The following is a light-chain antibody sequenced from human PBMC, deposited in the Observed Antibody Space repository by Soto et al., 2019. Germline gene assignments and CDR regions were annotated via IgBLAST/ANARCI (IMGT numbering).Light chain of an antibody. CDR3: HQYDDWPPA. V-gene: IGKV3-15*01. CDR1: QSVSTN. Sequence: EIVVTQSPATLSVSPGERATLSCRASQSVSTNVAWYQQKPGQAPRLLIYGPSTRASGVPARFSGSGSGRQFTLTISSLQSEDFAVYYLHQYDDWPPAFGQGTKVEVK. J-gene: IGKJ1*01. CDR2: GPS.